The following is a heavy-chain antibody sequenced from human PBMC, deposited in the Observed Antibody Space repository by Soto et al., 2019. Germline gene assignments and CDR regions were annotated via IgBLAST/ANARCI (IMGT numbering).Heavy chain of an antibody. CDR1: GGTFSSYA. Sequence: ASVKVSCKASGGTFSSYAISWVRQAPGQGLEWMGGIIPIFGTANYAQKFQGRVTITADESTSTAYMELSSLRSEDTAVYYCARHCTNGVCRVDYGMDVWGQGTTVTVSS. D-gene: IGHD2-8*01. CDR2: IIPIFGTA. J-gene: IGHJ6*02. V-gene: IGHV1-69*13. CDR3: ARHCTNGVCRVDYGMDV.